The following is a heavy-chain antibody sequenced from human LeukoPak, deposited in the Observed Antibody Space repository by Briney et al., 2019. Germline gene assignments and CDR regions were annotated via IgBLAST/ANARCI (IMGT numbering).Heavy chain of an antibody. CDR3: ASVRGSSGWFYFDY. Sequence: ASVKVSCKASGYTFTGYYMHWVRQAPGQGLEWMGWMNPNSGNTGYAQKFQGRVTMTRNTSISTAYMELSSLRSEDTAVYYCASVRGSSGWFYFDYWGQGTLVTVSS. CDR2: MNPNSGNT. CDR1: GYTFTGYY. D-gene: IGHD6-19*01. J-gene: IGHJ4*02. V-gene: IGHV1-8*02.